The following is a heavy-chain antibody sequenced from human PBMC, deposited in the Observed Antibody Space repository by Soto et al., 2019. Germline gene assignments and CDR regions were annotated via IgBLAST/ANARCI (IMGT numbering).Heavy chain of an antibody. Sequence: GASAKVSCKASGGTFSSDAFSWVRQAPGQGLEWMGGIIPTSGTANYAQKFQGKATITADESTSTAYMELSSLTSEDTAVYFCARGQGYCSGGICYYYYYGMDVWGQGTTVTVSS. V-gene: IGHV1-69*13. J-gene: IGHJ6*02. CDR2: IIPTSGTA. D-gene: IGHD2-15*01. CDR1: GGTFSSDA. CDR3: ARGQGYCSGGICYYYYYGMDV.